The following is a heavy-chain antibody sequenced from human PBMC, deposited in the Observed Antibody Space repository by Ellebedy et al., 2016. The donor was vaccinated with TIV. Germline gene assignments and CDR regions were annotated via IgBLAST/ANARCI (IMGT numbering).Heavy chain of an antibody. CDR3: ATTLNYGGNCFFDN. V-gene: IGHV3-7*01. J-gene: IGHJ4*02. CDR1: GFTVSGNQ. Sequence: GESLKISCAASGFTVSGNQMNWVRQAPGKGLEWVANIKQDGSEKYYVDSVKGRFTISRDNAKNSVDLQMNTLRAEDTAVYYCATTLNYGGNCFFDNWGQGTLVTVSS. CDR2: IKQDGSEK. D-gene: IGHD4-23*01.